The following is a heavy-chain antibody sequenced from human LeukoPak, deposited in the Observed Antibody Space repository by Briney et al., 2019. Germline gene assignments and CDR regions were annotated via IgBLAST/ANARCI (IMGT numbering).Heavy chain of an antibody. J-gene: IGHJ4*02. CDR3: ARGHAVGNYLDY. V-gene: IGHV4-34*01. Sequence: PSETLSLTCAVYGGSFSGYYWSWIRQPPGKGLEWIGEINHSGSTNYNPSLKSRVTISVDTSKNQFSLKLSSVTAADTAVYYCARGHAVGNYLDYWGQGTLVTVSS. D-gene: IGHD4-23*01. CDR2: INHSGST. CDR1: GGSFSGYY.